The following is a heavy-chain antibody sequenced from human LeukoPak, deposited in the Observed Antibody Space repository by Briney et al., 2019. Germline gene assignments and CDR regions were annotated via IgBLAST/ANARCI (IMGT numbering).Heavy chain of an antibody. CDR1: GGSISSYY. J-gene: IGHJ5*02. D-gene: IGHD7-27*01. CDR2: IYYSGST. Sequence: SETLSLTCTVSGGSISSYYWSWIRQPPGKGLEWIGYIYYSGSTNYDPSLKSRVTISLDTSKNQFSLKLSSVTAADTAVYYCATGGAYTLGYNWFDPWGQGTLVTVSS. CDR3: ATGGAYTLGYNWFDP. V-gene: IGHV4-59*12.